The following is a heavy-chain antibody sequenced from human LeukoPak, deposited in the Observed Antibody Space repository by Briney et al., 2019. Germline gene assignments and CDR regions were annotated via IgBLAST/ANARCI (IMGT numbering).Heavy chain of an antibody. CDR3: ARAPRYCSGGSCYYFDY. CDR1: GGSISSRSYY. J-gene: IGHJ4*02. Sequence: PSETLSLTCTVSGGSISSRSYYWGWIRQSPGKGLEWIGTIYYSGTTYYNPSLKSRVTISVDTSKNHFSLKLSSVTAADTAVYYCARAPRYCSGGSCYYFDYWGQGTLVTVSS. CDR2: IYYSGTT. D-gene: IGHD2-15*01. V-gene: IGHV4-39*07.